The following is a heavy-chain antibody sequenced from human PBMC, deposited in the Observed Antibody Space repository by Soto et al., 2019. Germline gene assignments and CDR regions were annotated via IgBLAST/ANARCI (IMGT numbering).Heavy chain of an antibody. Sequence: QVQLVQSGDEVRKPGSSVKVSCKASGYIFVNYGIAWVRQAPGQGLEWVGWISPYSGNTHYASKVQGRLTMTTDTSTSTPYMDLGTPTSDGTARYYCAMVDNYVTPTPQDVWGQGTTVTVSS. CDR1: GYIFVNYG. CDR2: ISPYSGNT. V-gene: IGHV1-18*01. D-gene: IGHD3-16*01. J-gene: IGHJ6*02. CDR3: AMVDNYVTPTPQDV.